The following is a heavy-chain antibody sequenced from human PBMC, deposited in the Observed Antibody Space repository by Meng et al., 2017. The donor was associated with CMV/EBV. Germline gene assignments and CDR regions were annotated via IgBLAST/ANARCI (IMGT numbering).Heavy chain of an antibody. D-gene: IGHD2-2*01. Sequence: VQLPQRGPGLVKHSVTLSLTCAGYGGSFSGYYWSWIRQPPGKGLEWIGEIIYSGSTNYSPSLKSRVTISVDTSTNQFSLKLSSVTAADTAVYFCAGGFASWRKAAYCFDYWSQGTLVTVSS. CDR1: GGSFSGYY. CDR3: AGGFASWRKAAYCFDY. J-gene: IGHJ4*02. V-gene: IGHV4-34*01. CDR2: IIYSGST.